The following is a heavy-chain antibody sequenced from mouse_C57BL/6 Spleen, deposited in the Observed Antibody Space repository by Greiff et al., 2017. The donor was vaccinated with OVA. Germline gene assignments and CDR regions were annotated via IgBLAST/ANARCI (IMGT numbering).Heavy chain of an antibody. J-gene: IGHJ1*03. Sequence: VMLVESGPGLVQPSQSLSITCTVSGFSLTSYGVHWVRQSPGKGLEWLGVIWSGGSTDYNAAFISRLSISKDNSKSQVFFKMNSLQADDTAIYYCARHPGYFDVWGTGTTVTVSS. CDR3: ARHPGYFDV. CDR2: IWSGGST. V-gene: IGHV2-2*01. CDR1: GFSLTSYG.